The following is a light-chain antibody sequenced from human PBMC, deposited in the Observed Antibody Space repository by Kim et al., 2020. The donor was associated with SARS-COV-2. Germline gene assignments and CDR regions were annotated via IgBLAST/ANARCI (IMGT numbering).Light chain of an antibody. CDR2: QDN. V-gene: IGLV3-1*01. J-gene: IGLJ1*01. CDR1: KLGDKY. CDR3: QACEEV. Sequence: PSVSVSPGQTTSITCSGDKLGDKYACWYQQKPGQSPVLVIYQDNKRPSGIPERFSGSNSANTAALTISGTQAMDEADYYRQACEEVFGTGTKVTVL.